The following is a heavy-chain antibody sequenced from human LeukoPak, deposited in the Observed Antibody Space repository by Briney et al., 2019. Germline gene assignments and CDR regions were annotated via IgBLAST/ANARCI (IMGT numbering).Heavy chain of an antibody. Sequence: PSETLSLTCAGYGGSFSGYYWSWIRQPPGKGLEWIGEINHSGSTNYNPSHKSRVTISVDTSKNQFSLKLSPVTAADTAVYYCASLVDTAMVTVDYWGQGTLVTVSS. J-gene: IGHJ4*02. D-gene: IGHD5-18*01. CDR1: GGSFSGYY. CDR3: ASLVDTAMVTVDY. V-gene: IGHV4-34*01. CDR2: INHSGST.